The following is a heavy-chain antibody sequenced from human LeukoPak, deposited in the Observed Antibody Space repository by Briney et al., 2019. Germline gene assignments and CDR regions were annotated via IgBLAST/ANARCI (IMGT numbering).Heavy chain of an antibody. V-gene: IGHV3-30-3*01. CDR3: VRIRDSGSYYFYYGMDV. Sequence: GGSLRLSCAASGFTFSSYAMHWVRQAPGKGLEWVAVISYDGSNKYYADSVKGRFTISRDNSKNTLYLQMNSLRAEDTAVYYCVRIRDSGSYYFYYGMDVWGQGTTVTVSS. CDR1: GFTFSSYA. CDR2: ISYDGSNK. D-gene: IGHD1-26*01. J-gene: IGHJ6*02.